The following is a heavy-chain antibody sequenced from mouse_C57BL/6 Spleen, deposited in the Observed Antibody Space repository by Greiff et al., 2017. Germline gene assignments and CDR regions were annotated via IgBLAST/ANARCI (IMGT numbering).Heavy chain of an antibody. J-gene: IGHJ4*01. Sequence: LVESGAELVRPGASVKLSCKASGYTFTDYYINWVKQRPGQGLEWIARIYPGSGNTYYNEKFKGKATLTAEKSSSTAYMQLSSLTSEDSAVYFCARGRSFLMDYWGQGTSVTVSS. CDR1: GYTFTDYY. CDR3: ARGRSFLMDY. V-gene: IGHV1-76*01. CDR2: IYPGSGNT.